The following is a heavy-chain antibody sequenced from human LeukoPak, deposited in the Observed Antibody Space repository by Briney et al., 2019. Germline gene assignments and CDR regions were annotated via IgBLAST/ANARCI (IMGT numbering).Heavy chain of an antibody. CDR2: INHSGST. CDR3: ARFAPRVVPSYGYCVFDY. J-gene: IGHJ4*02. V-gene: IGHV4-39*07. Sequence: SETLSLTCTVSGGSISSSNYYWGWIRQPPGKGLEWIGNINHSGSTNYNPSLKSRVTISVDTSKNQFSLKLSSVTAADTAVYYCARFAPRVVPSYGYCVFDYWGQGTLVTVSS. CDR1: GGSISSSNYY. D-gene: IGHD5-18*01.